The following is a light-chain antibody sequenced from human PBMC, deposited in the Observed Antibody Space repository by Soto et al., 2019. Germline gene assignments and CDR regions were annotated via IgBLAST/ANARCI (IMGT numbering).Light chain of an antibody. Sequence: NFMLTQPHSVSESPGKTVTISCTRSSGSIASNYVQWYQQRPGSAPTTVIYEDNQRPSGVPDRFSGSIDSSSNSASLTISGLKTEDEANSSCHSYDSSNVVFGGGPNLTAL. CDR2: EDN. J-gene: IGLJ2*01. CDR1: SGSIASNY. CDR3: HSYDSSNVV. V-gene: IGLV6-57*04.